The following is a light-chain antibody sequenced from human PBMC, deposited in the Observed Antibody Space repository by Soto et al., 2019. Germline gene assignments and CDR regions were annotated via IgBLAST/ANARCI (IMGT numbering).Light chain of an antibody. J-gene: IGLJ1*01. CDR1: KLGDKY. V-gene: IGLV3-1*01. CDR3: QASDSSTPV. Sequence: SYELTQPPSVSVSPGQTASITCSGDKLGDKYACWYQQEPGQSPVLVIYQDSKRPSGIPERFSGSNSGNTATLTISGTQAMDEADYYCQASDSSTPVFGTGTKVTVL. CDR2: QDS.